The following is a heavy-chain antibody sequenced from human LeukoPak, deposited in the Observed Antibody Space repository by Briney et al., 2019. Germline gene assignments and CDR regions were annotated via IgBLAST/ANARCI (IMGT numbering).Heavy chain of an antibody. V-gene: IGHV3-53*01. CDR3: AIRWFGELSLDY. J-gene: IGHJ4*02. D-gene: IGHD3-10*01. CDR2: IYSGGST. CDR1: GXTVSSNY. Sequence: PGGSLRLSCAASGXTVSSNYMSWVRQAPGKGLEWVSVIYSGGSTYYADSVKGRFTISRDNSKNTLYLQMNSLRAEDTAVYYCAIRWFGELSLDYWGQGTLVTVSS.